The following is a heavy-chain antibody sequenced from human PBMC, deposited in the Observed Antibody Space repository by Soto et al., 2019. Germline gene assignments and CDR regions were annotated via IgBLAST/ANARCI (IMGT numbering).Heavy chain of an antibody. Sequence: QVQLQESGPGLVKPSQTLSVTCTVSGGSLSSDNFFWSWVRQHPETGLEWVGYIYHTGAAYYNPSLKSRLTISLATSKTRFSLSIISETAADTAVYYCAREVISPATSYAFEIWGQWTMVTVSS. CDR3: AREVISPATSYAFEI. CDR1: GGSLSSDNFF. D-gene: IGHD1-26*01. J-gene: IGHJ3*02. CDR2: IYHTGAA. V-gene: IGHV4-31*03.